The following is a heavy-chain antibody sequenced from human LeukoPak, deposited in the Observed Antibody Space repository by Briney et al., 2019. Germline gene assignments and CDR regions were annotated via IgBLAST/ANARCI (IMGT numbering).Heavy chain of an antibody. CDR3: AKVGVSRYYGMDV. CDR1: GFIFSTYS. V-gene: IGHV3-9*01. J-gene: IGHJ6*02. D-gene: IGHD1-26*01. Sequence: HPGGSLRLSCAASGFIFSTYSMNWVRQAPGKGLEWVAGISKNSDGRGYGDSVKGRLTISRDNAKSSLHLQMNSLRPEDTGMYYCAKVGVSRYYGMDVWGQGTTVTVSS. CDR2: ISKNSDGR.